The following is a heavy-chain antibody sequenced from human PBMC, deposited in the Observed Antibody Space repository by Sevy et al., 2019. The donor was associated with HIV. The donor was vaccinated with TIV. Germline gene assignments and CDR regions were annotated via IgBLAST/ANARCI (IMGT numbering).Heavy chain of an antibody. D-gene: IGHD4-17*01. Sequence: GGSLRLSCAASGFTFSSYWMSWVRQAPGKGLEWMANIKQDGSEKYYVDSVKGRFTISRDNAKNSLYLQMNSLRAEDTAVYYCARVYGGNAFGDYYYYMDVWGKGTTVTVSS. V-gene: IGHV3-7*03. CDR2: IKQDGSEK. CDR1: GFTFSSYW. CDR3: ARVYGGNAFGDYYYYMDV. J-gene: IGHJ6*03.